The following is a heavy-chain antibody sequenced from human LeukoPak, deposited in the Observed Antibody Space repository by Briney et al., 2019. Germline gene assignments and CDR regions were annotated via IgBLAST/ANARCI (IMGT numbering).Heavy chain of an antibody. Sequence: GGSLRLSCAASGFTFSSYDMNWVRQAPGKGLEWEAFIRYDGSYKYYADSVKGRFTISRDNSKNTVYLQMNSLRAEDTAVYYCARDPSSSSSVGGYLDYWGQGTLVTVSS. CDR3: ARDPSSSSSVGGYLDY. V-gene: IGHV3-30*02. D-gene: IGHD6-6*01. J-gene: IGHJ4*02. CDR1: GFTFSSYD. CDR2: IRYDGSYK.